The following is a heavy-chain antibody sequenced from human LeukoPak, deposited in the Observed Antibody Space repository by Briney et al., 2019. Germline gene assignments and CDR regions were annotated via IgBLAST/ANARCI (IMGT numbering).Heavy chain of an antibody. CDR2: ISVYNGNT. D-gene: IGHD3-16*01. V-gene: IGHV1-18*01. Sequence: ASVKVSCKTSGYTFTSYGISWVRQAPGQGLQWMGWISVYNGNTNYAQKLQGRVTLTIDTSTSTAYMELRSLRSDDTAMYYCATVSGGSLDIWGQGTMVTVSS. CDR3: ATVSGGSLDI. J-gene: IGHJ3*02. CDR1: GYTFTSYG.